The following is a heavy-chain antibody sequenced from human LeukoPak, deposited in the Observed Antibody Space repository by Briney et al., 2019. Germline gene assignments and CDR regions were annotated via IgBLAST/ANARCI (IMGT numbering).Heavy chain of an antibody. CDR3: ARDPAVGAFYFDS. V-gene: IGHV3-30*02. CDR2: IRFDGSQK. J-gene: IGHJ4*02. CDR1: GFTLRSYG. D-gene: IGHD1-26*01. Sequence: GGSLRLSCGASGFTLRSYGMHWIRQAPGKGLEWVAFIRFDGSQKKYGDSVKGRFTISRDNPKNTLYLQVNTLRADDTAMYYCARDPAVGAFYFDSWGQGTQVTVSP.